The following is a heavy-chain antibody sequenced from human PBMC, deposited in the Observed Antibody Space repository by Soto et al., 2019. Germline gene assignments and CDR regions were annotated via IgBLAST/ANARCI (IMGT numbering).Heavy chain of an antibody. D-gene: IGHD2-2*01. J-gene: IGHJ5*02. V-gene: IGHV3-23*01. CDR1: GFTFSSYA. Sequence: GGSLRLSCAASGFTFSSYAMSWVRQAPGKGLEWVSAISGSGGSTYYADSVKGRFTISRDNSKNTLYLQMNSLRAEDTAVYYCAKGGTGVVVVPAAMNWFDPWGQGTLVTVSS. CDR2: ISGSGGST. CDR3: AKGGTGVVVVPAAMNWFDP.